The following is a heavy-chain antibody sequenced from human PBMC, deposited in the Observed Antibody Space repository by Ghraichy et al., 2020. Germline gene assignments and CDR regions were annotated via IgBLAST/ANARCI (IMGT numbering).Heavy chain of an antibody. CDR1: GFTFDDYA. D-gene: IGHD3-10*01. J-gene: IGHJ4*02. V-gene: IGHV3-9*01. Sequence: SLNISCAASGFTFDDYAMHWVRQAPGKGLEWVSGISWNSGSIGYADSVKGRFTISRDNAKNSLYLQMNSLRAEDTALYYCAKSDYYGSGSYYTYWGQGTLVTVSS. CDR2: ISWNSGSI. CDR3: AKSDYYGSGSYYTY.